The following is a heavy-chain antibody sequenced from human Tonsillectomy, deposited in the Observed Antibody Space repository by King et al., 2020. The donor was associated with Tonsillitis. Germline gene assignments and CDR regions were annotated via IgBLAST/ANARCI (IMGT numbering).Heavy chain of an antibody. CDR3: ARIGGRYCSGGSCYNGVDY. Sequence: VTLKESGPVLVKPPETLTLTCTVSGFSLSNARMGVSWIRQPPGKALEWLAHIFSNDEKSYSTSLKSRLTISKDTSKSQVVLTMTNMDPVDTATYYCARIGGRYCSGGSCYNGVDYWGQGTLVTVSS. V-gene: IGHV2-26*01. CDR2: IFSNDEK. D-gene: IGHD2-15*01. CDR1: GFSLSNARMG. J-gene: IGHJ4*02.